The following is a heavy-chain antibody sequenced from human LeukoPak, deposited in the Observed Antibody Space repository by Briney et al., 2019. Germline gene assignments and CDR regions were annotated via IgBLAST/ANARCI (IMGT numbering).Heavy chain of an antibody. CDR2: ISNGNT. CDR1: GFPFSNHA. CDR3: VREAGYCASVCLKSNWFDP. Sequence: GGSPRLSCAASGFPFSNHAMSWVRQRPGKGLGWVAAISNGNTYYADSVRGRFAISRDDSKNMVYLQMNSLRDEDTALYYCVREAGYCASVCLKSNWFDPWGQGTLVTVSS. D-gene: IGHD2-15*01. V-gene: IGHV3-23*01. J-gene: IGHJ5*02.